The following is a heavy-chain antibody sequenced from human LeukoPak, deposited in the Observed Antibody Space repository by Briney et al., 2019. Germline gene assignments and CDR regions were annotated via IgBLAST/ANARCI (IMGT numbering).Heavy chain of an antibody. Sequence: GASVKVSCKASGYTFTSYGISWVRQAPGQGLEWMGWISAYNGNTNYAQKLQGRVTMTTDTSTSTAYMELRSLRSDDTAVCYCARGRIVATIRAFVGYYFDYWGQGTLVTVSS. CDR1: GYTFTSYG. D-gene: IGHD5-12*01. CDR2: ISAYNGNT. V-gene: IGHV1-18*04. CDR3: ARGRIVATIRAFVGYYFDY. J-gene: IGHJ4*02.